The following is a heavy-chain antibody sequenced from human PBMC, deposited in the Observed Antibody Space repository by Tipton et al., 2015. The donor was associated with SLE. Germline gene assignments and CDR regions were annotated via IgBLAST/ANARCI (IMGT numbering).Heavy chain of an antibody. CDR1: GFMFSSYE. CDR2: ISRSGSTI. J-gene: IGHJ4*02. V-gene: IGHV3-48*03. CDR3: ARAPYSSSGRVGGFDY. D-gene: IGHD6-6*01. Sequence: SLRLSCAASGFMFSSYEMNWVRQAPGKGLEWVSYISRSGSTIYYADSVKGRFTISRDNANNSLYLQMNSLGAEDTAVYYCARAPYSSSGRVGGFDYWGQGTLVTVSS.